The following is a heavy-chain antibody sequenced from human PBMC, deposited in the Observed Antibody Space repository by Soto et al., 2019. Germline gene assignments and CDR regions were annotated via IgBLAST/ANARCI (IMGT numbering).Heavy chain of an antibody. Sequence: ESLKISCKGSGYSFTSYWIGWVRQMPGKGLEWMGIIYPGDSDARYSPSFKGQVTISADKSISTAYLQWSSLKASDTAMYYCARANYDILTGPRGYYFDYWGQGTLVTVSS. D-gene: IGHD3-9*01. CDR1: GYSFTSYW. CDR3: ARANYDILTGPRGYYFDY. V-gene: IGHV5-51*01. CDR2: IYPGDSDA. J-gene: IGHJ4*02.